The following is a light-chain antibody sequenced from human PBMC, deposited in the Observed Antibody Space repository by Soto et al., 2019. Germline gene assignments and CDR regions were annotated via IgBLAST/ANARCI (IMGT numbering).Light chain of an antibody. J-gene: IGLJ1*01. Sequence: QSALTQPPSASGSPGQSVTISCTGTSSDVGGYKYVSWYQQHPGKAPKLMIFKVNKRPSGVPDRFSGSKSGHTASLTVSGLQAEDEADYYCSSYAGINNLGVFGTGTKLTVL. CDR2: KVN. CDR3: SSYAGINNLGV. V-gene: IGLV2-8*01. CDR1: SSDVGGYKY.